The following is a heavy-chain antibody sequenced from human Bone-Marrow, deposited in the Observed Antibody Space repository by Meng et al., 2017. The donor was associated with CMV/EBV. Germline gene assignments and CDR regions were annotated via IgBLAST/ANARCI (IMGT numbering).Heavy chain of an antibody. CDR3: TREATVDRNYYWYDP. J-gene: IGHJ5*02. CDR2: IKTKVDGATT. CDR1: GFTFNDAW. V-gene: IGHV3-15*01. D-gene: IGHD1-14*01. Sequence: GESLKISCAASGFTFNDAWMSWVRQAPGKGLEWIGRIKTKVDGATTAYGAPVKGRFSISRDDSKNTLYLQINSLKTEDTGVYYCTREATVDRNYYWYDPWGQGTLVTFSS.